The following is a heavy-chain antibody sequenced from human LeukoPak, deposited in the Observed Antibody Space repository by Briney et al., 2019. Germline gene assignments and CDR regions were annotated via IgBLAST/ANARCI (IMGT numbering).Heavy chain of an antibody. J-gene: IGHJ5*02. CDR1: GGSFSGYY. CDR3: ARAGVYGPIA. V-gene: IGHV4-31*11. CDR2: IYYSGST. Sequence: SETLSLTCAVYGGSFSGYYWSWIRQHPGKGLEWIGYIYYSGSTYYNPSLKSRVTISVDTSKNQFSLKLSSVTAADTAVYYCARAGVYGPIAWGQGTLVTVSS. D-gene: IGHD1-14*01.